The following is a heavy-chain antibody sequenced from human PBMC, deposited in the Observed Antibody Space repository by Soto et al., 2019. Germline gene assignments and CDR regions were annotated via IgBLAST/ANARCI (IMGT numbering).Heavy chain of an antibody. CDR3: VKDSYSSSYYWFDP. J-gene: IGHJ5*02. D-gene: IGHD6-13*01. CDR1: GFTFSSYA. V-gene: IGHV3-64D*08. CDR2: VSSNGRTT. Sequence: TGGSLRLSCSASGFTFSSYAMHWVRQAPGKGLECVSTVSSNGRTTYYADSVKGRFTISRDNSKNTLYLQMSSLRVEDTAVYYCVKDSYSSSYYWFDPWGQGTLVTVSS.